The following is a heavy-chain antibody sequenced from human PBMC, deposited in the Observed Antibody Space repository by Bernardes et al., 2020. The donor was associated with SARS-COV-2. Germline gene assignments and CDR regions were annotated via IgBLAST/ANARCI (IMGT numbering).Heavy chain of an antibody. D-gene: IGHD3-22*01. Sequence: GGFLRLSCAASGSTFSSYTMTWVRPAPGKGLEWVSSISSSSIYIYYADSLKGRFTLSRDNAKNSLYLQMSSPRVDDTAVYYFSTRTMYYYDTHSEHWGQGTLVTVSS. CDR3: STRTMYYYDTHSEH. CDR2: ISSSSIYI. V-gene: IGHV3-21*01. J-gene: IGHJ4*02. CDR1: GSTFSSYT.